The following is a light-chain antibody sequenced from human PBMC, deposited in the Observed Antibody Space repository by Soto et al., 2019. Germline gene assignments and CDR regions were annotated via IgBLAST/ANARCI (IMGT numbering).Light chain of an antibody. J-gene: IGKJ5*01. CDR3: QQYDNLLIT. V-gene: IGKV1-33*01. Sequence: DIQMNLSAASLSASVGDRVTITCQASQDISNYLNWYQQKPGKAPKLLIYDASNLETGVPSRFSGSGSGTDFTFTISSLQPEDIATYYCQQYDNLLITFGQGTRLEIK. CDR2: DAS. CDR1: QDISNY.